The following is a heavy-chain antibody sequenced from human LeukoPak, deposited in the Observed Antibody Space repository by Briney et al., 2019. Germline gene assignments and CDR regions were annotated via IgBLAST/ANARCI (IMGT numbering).Heavy chain of an antibody. D-gene: IGHD3-22*01. V-gene: IGHV1-69*13. CDR1: GYTFTGYY. Sequence: PSVKVSCKASGYTFTGYYMHWVRQAPGQGLEWMGGIIPIFGTANYAQKFQGRVTITADESTSAAYMELSSLRSEDTAVYYCARRDGLEVGVYWFDPWGQGTLVTVSS. J-gene: IGHJ5*02. CDR3: ARRDGLEVGVYWFDP. CDR2: IIPIFGTA.